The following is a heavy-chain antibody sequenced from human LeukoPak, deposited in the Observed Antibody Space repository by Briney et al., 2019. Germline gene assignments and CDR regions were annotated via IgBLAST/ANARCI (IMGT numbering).Heavy chain of an antibody. CDR2: IIPIFGTA. CDR1: GGTFSSHA. Sequence: EASVKVSCKASGGTFSSHAISWVRQAPGQGLEWMGGIIPIFGTANYAQKFQGRVTITADESTSTAYMELSSLRSEGTAVYYCARGQSGSFYRYAFDIWGQGTMVTVSS. D-gene: IGHD1-26*01. J-gene: IGHJ3*02. V-gene: IGHV1-69*13. CDR3: ARGQSGSFYRYAFDI.